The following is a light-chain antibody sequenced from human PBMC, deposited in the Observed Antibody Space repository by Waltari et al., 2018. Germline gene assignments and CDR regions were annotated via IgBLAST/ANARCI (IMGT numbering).Light chain of an antibody. V-gene: IGKV3-15*01. CDR3: QQYNNWPPLT. J-gene: IGKJ4*01. Sequence: EIVMTQSPATLSVSPGERATLSCRASQSVSSNLAWYQQKPGQAPRLLIYGASTRATGISARFSGIVSGTEFTRTVCSLQSEDFAVYYCQQYNNWPPLTFGGGTKVEIK. CDR2: GAS. CDR1: QSVSSN.